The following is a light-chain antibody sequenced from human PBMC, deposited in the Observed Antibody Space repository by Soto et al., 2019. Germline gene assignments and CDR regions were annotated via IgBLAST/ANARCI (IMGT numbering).Light chain of an antibody. CDR3: LQYQSFPRT. Sequence: DIQMTQSPSSLSASVGDRVTITCRASQGIRNDVGWYQQRPGNAPKRLIYAASTLQSGVPSHFSGSGSGTEFSLTISGLQAEDSPTYYCLQYQSFPRTFGRRTNLEVK. CDR2: AAS. V-gene: IGKV1-17*01. J-gene: IGKJ1*01. CDR1: QGIRND.